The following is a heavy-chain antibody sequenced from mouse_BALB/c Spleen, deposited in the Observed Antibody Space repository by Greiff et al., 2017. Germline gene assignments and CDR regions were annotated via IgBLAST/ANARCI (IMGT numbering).Heavy chain of an antibody. D-gene: IGHD2-14*01. CDR1: GYSITSDYA. CDR3: ARCGYGTFDS. J-gene: IGHJ2*01. Sequence: EVKLMESGPGLVKPSQSLSLTCTVTGYSITSDYAWNWIRQFPGNKLEWMGYISYSGSTSYNPSLKSRISITRDTSKNQFFLQLNSVTTEDTATYYCARCGYGTFDSWGQGTTLTVSS. V-gene: IGHV3-2*02. CDR2: ISYSGST.